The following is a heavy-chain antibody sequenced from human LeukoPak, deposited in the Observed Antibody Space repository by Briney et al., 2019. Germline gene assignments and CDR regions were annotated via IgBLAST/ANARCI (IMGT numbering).Heavy chain of an antibody. CDR2: IRSSGSPT. D-gene: IGHD6-13*01. Sequence: GGSLRLSCVASGFTFGSNDMSWVRQAPGKGLEWVSSIRSSGSPTYYAASVRGWFTISRDNSKNTLYLQMNSLRAEDTAVYYCAKDVSRWAFDIWGQGTRVTVSS. J-gene: IGHJ3*02. V-gene: IGHV3-23*01. CDR1: GFTFGSND. CDR3: AKDVSRWAFDI.